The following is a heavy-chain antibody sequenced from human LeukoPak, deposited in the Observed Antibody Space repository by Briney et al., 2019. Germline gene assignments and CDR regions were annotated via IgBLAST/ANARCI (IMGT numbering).Heavy chain of an antibody. Sequence: PSETLSLTCTVSGGSISSYYWSWIRQPPGKGLEWIGYIYYSGSTNYNPSLKSRVTISVDTSKNQFSLKLNSVSAADTAVYYCARDSRRELLHAFDIWGQGTMVTVSS. CDR2: IYYSGST. CDR1: GGSISSYY. D-gene: IGHD1-26*01. CDR3: ARDSRRELLHAFDI. J-gene: IGHJ3*02. V-gene: IGHV4-59*01.